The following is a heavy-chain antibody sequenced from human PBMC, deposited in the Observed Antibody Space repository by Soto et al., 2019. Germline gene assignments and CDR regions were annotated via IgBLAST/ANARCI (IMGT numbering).Heavy chain of an antibody. Sequence: QVQLVQAGAEVKKPGASVKVSCKASGFIFTNYYIHCVRQAPGQGLEWMAIINPLPTSGSTNYAQEFQGRVTVTRDTSTSTVYMELNSLRSDDTAIYYCARDLAAAAYWGQGTLVNVSS. V-gene: IGHV1-46*01. CDR3: ARDLAAAAY. CDR2: INPLPTSGST. D-gene: IGHD6-13*01. CDR1: GFIFTNYY. J-gene: IGHJ4*02.